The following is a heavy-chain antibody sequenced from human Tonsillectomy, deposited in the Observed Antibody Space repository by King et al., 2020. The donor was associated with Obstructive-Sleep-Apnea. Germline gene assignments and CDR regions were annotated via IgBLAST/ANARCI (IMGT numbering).Heavy chain of an antibody. CDR1: GGSISSYY. D-gene: IGHD3-10*01. CDR2: IYYSGST. V-gene: IGHV4-59*01. Sequence: QLQESGPGLVKPSETLSLTCTVSGGSISSYYWSWIRQPPGKGLEWIGYIYYSGSTNYNPSLQSRVTISVVTSKNQFSLKLSSVTAADTAVYYCARDYGSGCDYWGQGTLVTVSS. CDR3: ARDYGSGCDY. J-gene: IGHJ4*02.